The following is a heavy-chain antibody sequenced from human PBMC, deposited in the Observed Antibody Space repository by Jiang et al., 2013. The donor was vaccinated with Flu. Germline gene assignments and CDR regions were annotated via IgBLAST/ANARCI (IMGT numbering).Heavy chain of an antibody. V-gene: IGHV3-23*01. D-gene: IGHD1-26*01. Sequence: VQPGRSLRLSCAASGFTFSSYAMSWVRQAPGKGLEWVSAISGSGGSTYYADSVKGRFTISRDNSKNTLYLQMNSLRAEDTAVYYCAKGALQTGALLVGATRPPPFDYWGQGTLVTVSS. CDR1: GFTFSSYA. CDR3: AKGALQTGALLVGATRPPPFDY. CDR2: ISGSGGST. J-gene: IGHJ4*02.